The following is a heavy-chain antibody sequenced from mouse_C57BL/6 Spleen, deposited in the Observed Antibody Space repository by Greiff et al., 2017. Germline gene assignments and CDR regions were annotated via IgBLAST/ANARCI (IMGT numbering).Heavy chain of an antibody. CDR2: IYPGSGST. CDR3: ARGLGAWFAD. V-gene: IGHV1-55*01. J-gene: IGHJ3*01. Sequence: QVQLQQPGAELVKPGASVKMSCKASGYTFTSYWITWVKQRPGQGLEWMGEIYPGSGSTNYNEKFKSKATLTVDTSSSTAYMQLSSLTSEDAAVYYCARGLGAWFADWGQGTPVTVSA. CDR1: GYTFTSYW. D-gene: IGHD3-1*01.